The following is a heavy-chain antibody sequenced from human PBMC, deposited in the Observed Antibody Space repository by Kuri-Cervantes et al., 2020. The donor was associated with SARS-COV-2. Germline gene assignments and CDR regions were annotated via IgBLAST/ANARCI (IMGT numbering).Heavy chain of an antibody. CDR3: AGGLHGEVIIFY. J-gene: IGHJ4*02. CDR1: GGTFSGYY. D-gene: IGHD3-3*01. CDR2: INHSGST. V-gene: IGHV4-34*08. Sequence: SETLTLSCAVYGGTFSGYYWSWIRQPPGKGLEWIWEINHSGSTNYNPSLKSRVTISVDTSKNQFFQMLSSVTAADTAVYYCAGGLHGEVIIFYWGQGTLVTVSS.